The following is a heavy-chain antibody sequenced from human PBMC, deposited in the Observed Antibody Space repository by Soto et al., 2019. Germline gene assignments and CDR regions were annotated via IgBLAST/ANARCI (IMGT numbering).Heavy chain of an antibody. V-gene: IGHV4-39*01. J-gene: IGHJ6*02. CDR1: GGSISSSSYY. D-gene: IGHD4-4*01. CDR2: IYYSGST. Sequence: SETLSLTCTVSGGSISSSSYYWGWIRQPPGKGLEWIGSIYYSGSTYYNPSLKSRVTISVDTSKNQFSLKLSSVTAADTAVYYCARDYSNYYYYYGMDVWGQGTTVTVS. CDR3: ARDYSNYYYYYGMDV.